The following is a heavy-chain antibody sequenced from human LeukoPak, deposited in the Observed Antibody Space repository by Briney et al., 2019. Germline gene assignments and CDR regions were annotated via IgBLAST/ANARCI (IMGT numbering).Heavy chain of an antibody. Sequence: GGSLRLSCAASGLTFSNAWMSWVRQAPGKGLEWVGRIKSKTDGGTTDYAAPVKGRFTISRDDSKNTLYLQMNSLKTEDTAVYYCTTLYDFWSGRIIGGRGQGTLVTVSS. D-gene: IGHD3-3*01. CDR3: TTLYDFWSGRIIGG. J-gene: IGHJ4*02. V-gene: IGHV3-15*01. CDR2: IKSKTDGGTT. CDR1: GLTFSNAW.